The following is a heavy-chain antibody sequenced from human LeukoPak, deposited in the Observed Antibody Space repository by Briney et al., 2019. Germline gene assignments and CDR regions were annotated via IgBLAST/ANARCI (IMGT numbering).Heavy chain of an antibody. CDR1: GFTFRSYA. Sequence: GGSLSLSCAVCGFTFRSYAMRWVRQAPGKGLEVVSAIGGSGGSTYYADSVKGRFTIARDNSENTLYLQMNSLRAEDTAVYYCARGHSDSEWLFFDSWGRGTLVTVSS. CDR3: ARGHSDSEWLFFDS. CDR2: IGGSGGST. D-gene: IGHD5-12*01. J-gene: IGHJ4*02. V-gene: IGHV3-23*01.